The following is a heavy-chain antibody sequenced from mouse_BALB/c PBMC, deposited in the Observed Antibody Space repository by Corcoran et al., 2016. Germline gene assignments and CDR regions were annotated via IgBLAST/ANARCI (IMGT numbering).Heavy chain of an antibody. Sequence: DVQLQESGPGLVKPSQSLSLTCSVTGYSITSGYYWNWIRQFPGNKLEWMGYISYDGSNNYNPSLKNRISITRDTTKNQFCLKLNSVTTEDTATYYCARVDYDGGFAYWGQGTLVTVSA. V-gene: IGHV3-6*02. D-gene: IGHD2-4*01. CDR2: ISYDGSN. CDR3: ARVDYDGGFAY. CDR1: GYSITSGYY. J-gene: IGHJ3*01.